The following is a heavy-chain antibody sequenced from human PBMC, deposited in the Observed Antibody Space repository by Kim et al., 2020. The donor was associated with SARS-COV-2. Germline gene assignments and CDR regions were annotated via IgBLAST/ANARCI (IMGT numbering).Heavy chain of an antibody. V-gene: IGHV3-74*01. D-gene: IGHD2-2*01. J-gene: IGHJ4*02. Sequence: FTISRDNAKNTLYLQMTSLRAEDTAVYYCARDPGGADIVVVPAAGYYFDYWGQGTLVTVSS. CDR3: ARDPGGADIVVVPAAGYYFDY.